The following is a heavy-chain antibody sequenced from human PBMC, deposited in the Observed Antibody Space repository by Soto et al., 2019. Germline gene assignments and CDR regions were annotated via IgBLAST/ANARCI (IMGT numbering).Heavy chain of an antibody. CDR2: ISAAGDP. CDR3: ARTYRDFYGLDV. D-gene: IGHD4-4*01. J-gene: IGHJ6*02. CDR1: GFTFRNYD. V-gene: IGHV3-13*05. Sequence: VQLVESGGGLVQPGGSLRLSCEASGFTFRNYDMHWVRQGTGKGLEWVSGISAAGDPDYADSVEGRFTISRENALNSFFLQMNSLRVGDTAVYYCARTYRDFYGLDVWGQGTTVIVSS.